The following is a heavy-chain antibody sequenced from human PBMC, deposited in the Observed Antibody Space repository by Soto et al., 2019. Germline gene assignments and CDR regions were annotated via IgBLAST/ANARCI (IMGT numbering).Heavy chain of an antibody. CDR3: ARDILTGRYGMDV. Sequence: SETLSLTCTVSGGSISGYYWSWIRQPPGKGLEWIGYIYYSGSTNYNPSLRSRVTISLDTSKNQFSLKLSSVTAADTAVYYCARDILTGRYGMDVWGQGTTVTVSS. D-gene: IGHD3-9*01. J-gene: IGHJ6*02. V-gene: IGHV4-59*12. CDR1: GGSISGYY. CDR2: IYYSGST.